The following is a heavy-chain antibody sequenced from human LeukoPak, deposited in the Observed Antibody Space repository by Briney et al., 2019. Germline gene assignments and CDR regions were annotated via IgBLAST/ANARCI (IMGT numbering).Heavy chain of an antibody. CDR3: ARGNFSSGLLDYYYYGMDV. CDR1: GGSISSGGYY. V-gene: IGHV4-31*03. Sequence: PSQTLSLTCTVSGGSISSGGYYWSWIRQHPGKGLEWIGYIYYSGSTYYNPSLKSRVTISVDTSKNQFSLKLSSVTAADTAVYYCARGNFSSGLLDYYYYGMDVWGQGTTVTVSS. CDR2: IYYSGST. D-gene: IGHD6-19*01. J-gene: IGHJ6*02.